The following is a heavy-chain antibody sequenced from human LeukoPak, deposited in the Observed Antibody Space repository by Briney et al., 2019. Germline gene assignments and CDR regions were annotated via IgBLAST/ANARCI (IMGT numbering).Heavy chain of an antibody. CDR1: GCSINNYY. CDR3: ARGRYCSADICSGGDAFDI. V-gene: IGHV4-4*07. Sequence: PSETLSLTCTVSGCSINNYYWSWTRQPAGKGLEWIGRIYTRGSTNYNPSLKSRVTMSVDTSKNQFSLKLSSVTAADTAVYYCARGRYCSADICSGGDAFDIWGQGTMVSVSS. D-gene: IGHD2-15*01. CDR2: IYTRGST. J-gene: IGHJ3*02.